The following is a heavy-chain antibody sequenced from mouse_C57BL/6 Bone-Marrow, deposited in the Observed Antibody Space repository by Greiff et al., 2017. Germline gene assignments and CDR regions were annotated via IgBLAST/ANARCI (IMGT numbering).Heavy chain of an antibody. Sequence: VQLQQPGAELVKPGASVKLSCKASGYTFTSYWMHWVKQRPGQGLEWIGMIHPNSGSTNYNEKFKSKATLTVDKSSSTAYMQLSSLTSEDSAVYYGAREDMCRFPYFDYWGQGTTLTVSS. J-gene: IGHJ2*01. V-gene: IGHV1-64*01. CDR3: AREDMCRFPYFDY. CDR2: IHPNSGST. CDR1: GYTFTSYW.